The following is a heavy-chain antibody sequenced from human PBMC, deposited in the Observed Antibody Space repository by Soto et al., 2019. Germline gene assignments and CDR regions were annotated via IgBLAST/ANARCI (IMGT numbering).Heavy chain of an antibody. D-gene: IGHD3-3*01. CDR1: GYSFTNND. CDR2: IIPIFGTA. J-gene: IGHJ6*02. V-gene: IGHV1-69*13. CDR3: ARSFWSGYYTIGYYYYGMDV. Sequence: SVKVSCKASGYSFTNNDVSWVRQAPGQGLEWMGGIIPIFGTANYAQKFQGRVTITADESTSTAYMELSSLRSEDTAVYYCARSFWSGYYTIGYYYYGMDVWGQGTTVTVSS.